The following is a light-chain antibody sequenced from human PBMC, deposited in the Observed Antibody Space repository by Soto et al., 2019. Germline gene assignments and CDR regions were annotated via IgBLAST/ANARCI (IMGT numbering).Light chain of an antibody. CDR3: QQRYSWPLS. V-gene: IGKV3-11*01. CDR1: QGVVNH. J-gene: IGKJ4*01. CDR2: ETS. Sequence: IVLTQSPATLSLSPGERATLPCRASQGVVNHLDWFEQKPGQAPRLLIYETSNRATGIPARFSGSGSGTDFTLTISSLEPEDFAVYYCQQRYSWPLSFGGGTKVEI.